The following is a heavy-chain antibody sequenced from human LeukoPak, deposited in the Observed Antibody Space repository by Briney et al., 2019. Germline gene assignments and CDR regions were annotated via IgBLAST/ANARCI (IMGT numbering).Heavy chain of an antibody. V-gene: IGHV4-59*01. CDR1: RGSISGYS. CDR2: IYYSGDT. Sequence: SEALSLTCTVSRGSISGYSWSWIRQSPGWGLEWIGYIYYSGDTAYNPSLRSRVTMSVDTSKNQFSLQLRSMTTADTAVYYCVRGAYGASISKWFDPWGQGTQVIVSP. J-gene: IGHJ5*02. D-gene: IGHD4/OR15-4a*01. CDR3: VRGAYGASISKWFDP.